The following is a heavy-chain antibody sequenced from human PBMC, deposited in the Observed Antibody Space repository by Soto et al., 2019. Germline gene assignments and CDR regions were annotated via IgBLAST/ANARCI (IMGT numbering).Heavy chain of an antibody. D-gene: IGHD5-18*01. Sequence: SETLSLTCTVSGGSINTGADHWSWIRQHPGKGLEWIGYIHYSGSTNYNPALKSRATISVVTSKNQFSLNLSSVTAADTAIYYCARIASGSWIQPYTFDSWGQGTLVPVYS. CDR3: ARIASGSWIQPYTFDS. V-gene: IGHV4-31*03. CDR1: GGSINTGADH. J-gene: IGHJ4*02. CDR2: IHYSGST.